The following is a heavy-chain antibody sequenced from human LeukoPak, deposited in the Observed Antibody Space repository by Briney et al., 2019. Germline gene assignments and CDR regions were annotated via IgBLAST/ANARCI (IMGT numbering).Heavy chain of an antibody. Sequence: GASVKVSCKASGGTFSSYAISWVRQAPGQGLEWMGRIIPILGIANYAQKFQGRVTITADKSTSTAYMELSSLRSEDTAVYYCARDGFHDAFDIWGQGTMVTVSS. CDR1: GGTFSSYA. J-gene: IGHJ3*02. CDR3: ARDGFHDAFDI. V-gene: IGHV1-69*04. CDR2: IIPILGIA. D-gene: IGHD5-12*01.